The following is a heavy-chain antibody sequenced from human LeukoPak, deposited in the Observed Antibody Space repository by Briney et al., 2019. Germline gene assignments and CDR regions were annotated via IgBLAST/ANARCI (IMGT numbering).Heavy chain of an antibody. J-gene: IGHJ5*02. CDR1: GFTFSSYS. V-gene: IGHV3-21*01. Sequence: PGGSLRLSCAASGFTFSSYSMNWVRQAPGKGLEWVSSISGSNSYIYYADSVKGRFTIARDNAKNSLYLQMNSLRVEDTAVYYCARGSMPPAPTMMPRLDPWGQGTLVTVSS. D-gene: IGHD3-22*01. CDR2: ISGSNSYI. CDR3: ARGSMPPAPTMMPRLDP.